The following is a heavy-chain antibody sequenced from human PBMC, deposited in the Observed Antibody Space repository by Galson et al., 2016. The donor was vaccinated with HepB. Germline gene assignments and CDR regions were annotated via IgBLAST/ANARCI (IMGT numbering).Heavy chain of an antibody. CDR2: ITTYNGNR. Sequence: QSGAEVKKPEASVKVSCKASGYHFLNYGISWVRQAPGQGLEWMGWITTYNGNRKSAQKVQDRVTMTTDTSTGTAYMELRSLTSEDTAVYYCATYNVSLGDYNAFDFWGQGTLVTVSS. J-gene: IGHJ4*02. CDR1: GYHFLNYG. D-gene: IGHD3-10*01. CDR3: ATYNVSLGDYNAFDF. V-gene: IGHV1-18*01.